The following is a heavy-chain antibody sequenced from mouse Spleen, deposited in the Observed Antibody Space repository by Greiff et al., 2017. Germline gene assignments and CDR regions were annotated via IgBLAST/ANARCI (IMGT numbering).Heavy chain of an antibody. D-gene: IGHD1-2*01. CDR3: ARGTTATAY. V-gene: IGHV1-82*01. J-gene: IGHJ3*01. CDR1: GYAFSSSW. Sequence: SGPELVKPGASVKISCKASGYAFSSSWMNWVKQRPGKGLEWIGRIYPGDGDTNYNGKFKGKATLTADKSSSTAYMQLSSLTSEDSAVYFCARGTTATAYWGQGTLVTVSA. CDR2: IYPGDGDT.